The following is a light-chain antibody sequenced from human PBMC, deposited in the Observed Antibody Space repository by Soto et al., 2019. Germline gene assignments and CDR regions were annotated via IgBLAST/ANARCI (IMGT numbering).Light chain of an antibody. V-gene: IGKV3-20*01. CDR3: QQFGASRT. Sequence: EIVLTKSPGTRSLSPGERATLSCRASQSVHSNYLAWYQQKPGQAPRLLIYGASSRATGIPDRFSVSGSGTDFTLTISRLEPEDSAVYYCQQFGASRTFGQGTKVDIK. J-gene: IGKJ1*01. CDR1: QSVHSNY. CDR2: GAS.